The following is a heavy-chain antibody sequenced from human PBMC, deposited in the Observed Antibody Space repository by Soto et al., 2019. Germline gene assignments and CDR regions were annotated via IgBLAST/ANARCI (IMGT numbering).Heavy chain of an antibody. J-gene: IGHJ4*02. CDR3: ARGEAYCCGDCYYFDY. V-gene: IGHV4-31*03. Sequence: QVQLQESGPGLVKPSQTLSLTCTVSGGSISSGGYYWSWIRQHPGKGLEWIGYIYYSGSTYYNPSLQSRATISVDTSKNQFSLKLSSVTAADTAVYYCARGEAYCCGDCYYFDYWGQGTLVTVSS. CDR2: IYYSGST. D-gene: IGHD2-21*02. CDR1: GGSISSGGYY.